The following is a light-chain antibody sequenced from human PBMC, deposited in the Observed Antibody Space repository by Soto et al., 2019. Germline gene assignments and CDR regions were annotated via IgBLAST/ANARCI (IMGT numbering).Light chain of an antibody. Sequence: EIVLTQSPATLSLSPGERATLSCRASQSVSTYLAWYQQRPGQAPRLLIYDASYRATDIPPRFSGSGSGTDFTLTISSLEPEDFAIYYCQQYGGVPYTFGQGTKVDIK. CDR2: DAS. J-gene: IGKJ2*01. CDR3: QQYGGVPYT. V-gene: IGKV3-11*01. CDR1: QSVSTY.